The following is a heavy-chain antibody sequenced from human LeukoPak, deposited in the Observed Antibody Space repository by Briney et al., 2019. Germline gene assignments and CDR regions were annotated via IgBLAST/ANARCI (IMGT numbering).Heavy chain of an antibody. CDR3: AKDRRTDGYKQEGWFDP. J-gene: IGHJ5*02. D-gene: IGHD5-24*01. V-gene: IGHV3-23*01. CDR1: GFSFSSYA. CDR2: ISGSGGST. Sequence: GGSLRLSCAVSGFSFSSYAMNWVRQAPGKGLEWVSAISGSGGSTHYADSVKGRFTISRDNSKNTLYLQMNSLRAEDTAVYYCAKDRRTDGYKQEGWFDPWGQGTLVTVSS.